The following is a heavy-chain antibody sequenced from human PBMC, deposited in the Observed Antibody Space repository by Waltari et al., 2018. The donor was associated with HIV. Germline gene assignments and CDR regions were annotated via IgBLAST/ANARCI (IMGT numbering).Heavy chain of an antibody. V-gene: IGHV1-8*01. CDR1: GYPFSTYD. CDR2: MNPNSGNT. CDR3: SRGLHCTATSCLLYHGMDV. J-gene: IGHJ6*02. Sequence: QVQLVQSGAEVKKPGASAKVSCKASGYPFSTYDINWVRQATGQGLEWMGWMNPNSGNTGYAQKFQGRVNMTRNSSIRTAYMELSSLRSDDTAVYYCSRGLHCTATSCLLYHGMDVWGQGTAVSVSS. D-gene: IGHD2-2*01.